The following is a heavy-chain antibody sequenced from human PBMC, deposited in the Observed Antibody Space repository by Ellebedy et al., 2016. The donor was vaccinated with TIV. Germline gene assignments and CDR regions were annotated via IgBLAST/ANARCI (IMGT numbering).Heavy chain of an antibody. CDR3: TRLNFGYYMDV. Sequence: GGSLRLXXAASRFTFNNAWMSWVRQAPGKGLEWVGRIKRKTDGGTTDYAAPVKGRFTISRDDSKNTVYLQMNSLITEDTAVYYCTRLNFGYYMDVWGKGTTVTVSS. CDR1: RFTFNNAW. V-gene: IGHV3-15*01. J-gene: IGHJ6*03. D-gene: IGHD3-10*01. CDR2: IKRKTDGGTT.